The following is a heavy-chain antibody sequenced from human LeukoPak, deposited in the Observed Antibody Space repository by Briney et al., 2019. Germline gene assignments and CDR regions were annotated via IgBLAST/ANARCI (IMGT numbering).Heavy chain of an antibody. Sequence: GSSVKVSCEASGGTFNNYAFSWVRQAPGQGLEWMGRIIPILGIANYAQKFQGRVTITADKSTSTAYMELSSLGSEDTAVYYCARDSVLGCGGDCYTHFDYWGQGTLVTVSS. V-gene: IGHV1-69*04. CDR3: ARDSVLGCGGDCYTHFDY. J-gene: IGHJ4*02. D-gene: IGHD2-21*02. CDR1: GGTFNNYA. CDR2: IIPILGIA.